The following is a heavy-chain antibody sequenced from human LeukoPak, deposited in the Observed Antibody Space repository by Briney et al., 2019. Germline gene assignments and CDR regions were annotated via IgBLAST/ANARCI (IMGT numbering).Heavy chain of an antibody. CDR2: IYYSGST. CDR1: GGSFSGYY. D-gene: IGHD3-22*01. Sequence: SETLSLTCAVYGGSFSGYYWSWIRQPPGKGLEWIGYIYYSGSTNYNPSLKSRVTISVDTSKNQFSLKLSSVTAADTAVYYCARAYYYDSSGYPNWFDPWGQGTLVTVSS. V-gene: IGHV4-59*01. CDR3: ARAYYYDSSGYPNWFDP. J-gene: IGHJ5*02.